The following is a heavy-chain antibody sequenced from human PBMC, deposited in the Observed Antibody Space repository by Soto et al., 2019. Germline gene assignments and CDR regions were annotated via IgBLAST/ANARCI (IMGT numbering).Heavy chain of an antibody. V-gene: IGHV3-30*03. CDR1: GFTFSSYC. J-gene: IGHJ6*02. CDR2: ISYDGSNK. D-gene: IGHD6-13*01. CDR3: ARSVSGIAAARVYYYGMDV. Sequence: GVSLRLSCVASGFTFSSYCMHWVRQAPGKGLEWVAVISYDGSNKYYADSVKGRFTISRDNSKNSLYLQMNSLRDEDTAVYYCARSVSGIAAARVYYYGMDVWGQGTTVTVSS.